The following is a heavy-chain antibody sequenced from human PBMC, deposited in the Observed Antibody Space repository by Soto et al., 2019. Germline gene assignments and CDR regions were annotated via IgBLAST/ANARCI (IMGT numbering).Heavy chain of an antibody. CDR2: IYTDGST. D-gene: IGHD3-10*01. J-gene: IGHJ4*03. CDR3: AKDFRYPRPLWFGLLYI. V-gene: IGHV3-66*01. CDR1: GFSVGSNY. Sequence: GGSLRLSCAASGFSVGSNYLSWVRQAPGKGLEWVSIIYTDGSTYYADSMKGRFTISRDNSKNTVYLQMDNLRVDDTAVYYCAKDFRYPRPLWFGLLYIWGQQNLLTISS.